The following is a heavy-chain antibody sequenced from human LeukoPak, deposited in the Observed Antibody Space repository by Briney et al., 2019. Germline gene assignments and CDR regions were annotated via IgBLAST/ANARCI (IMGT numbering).Heavy chain of an antibody. CDR2: IGTHSDT. CDR3: ARERGEWLRLREGFRVYYYGMDV. CDR1: GFTFSNYD. Sequence: HPGGSLRLSCAASGFTFSNYDMHWVRHATGRGLEWVSTIGTHSDTFYPDSVKGRFTISRDNSKNTLYLQMNSLRAEDTAVYYCARERGEWLRLREGFRVYYYGMDVWGQGTTVTVSS. V-gene: IGHV3-13*01. D-gene: IGHD5-12*01. J-gene: IGHJ6*02.